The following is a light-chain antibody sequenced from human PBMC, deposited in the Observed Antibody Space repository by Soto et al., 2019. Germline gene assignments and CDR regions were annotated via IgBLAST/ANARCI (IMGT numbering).Light chain of an antibody. CDR1: QGVSGY. J-gene: IGKJ2*01. Sequence: DIPMTQSPSSLSASVGDRVTITCRASQGVSGYLHWYQVKPGKAPKLLIYNAASLQSGVPSSFSGSGYGTASSPPTVSLQPKDFGTYDCQQTYSTPTYTVGQGTKLEI. V-gene: IGKV1-39*01. CDR2: NAA. CDR3: QQTYSTPTYT.